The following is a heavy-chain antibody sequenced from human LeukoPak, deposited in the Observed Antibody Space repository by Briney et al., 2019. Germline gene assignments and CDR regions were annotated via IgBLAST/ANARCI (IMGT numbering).Heavy chain of an antibody. Sequence: GGSLRLSCAASGFTFDDYATHWVRRAPGKGLEWVSGISWNSGSIGYADSVKGRFTISRDNAKNSLYLQMNSLRAEDMALYYCAKSPCSSTSCYIDYWGQGTLVTVSS. J-gene: IGHJ4*02. CDR3: AKSPCSSTSCYIDY. CDR2: ISWNSGSI. CDR1: GFTFDDYA. D-gene: IGHD2-2*02. V-gene: IGHV3-9*03.